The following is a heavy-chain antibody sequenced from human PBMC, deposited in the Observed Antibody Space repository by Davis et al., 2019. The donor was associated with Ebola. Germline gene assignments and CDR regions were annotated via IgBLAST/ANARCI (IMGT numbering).Heavy chain of an antibody. D-gene: IGHD4-17*01. CDR1: GYIFTSYA. J-gene: IGHJ4*02. Sequence: AASVKVSCKASGYIFTSYAMHWVRQTPGQGLEWMGWINAGTGNTKYSQKFQDRVIFTWDTSASTAYMELSSLTYEDTAVYSCARDFGDFGSYFDYWGQGTRVTVSS. CDR3: ARDFGDFGSYFDY. CDR2: INAGTGNT. V-gene: IGHV1-3*01.